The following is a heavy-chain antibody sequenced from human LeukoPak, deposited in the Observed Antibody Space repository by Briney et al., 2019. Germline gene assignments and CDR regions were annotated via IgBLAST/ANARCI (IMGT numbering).Heavy chain of an antibody. Sequence: SETLSLTCAVYGGSFSGYYWSWIRQPPGKGLEWIGEINHSGSTNYNPSLKSRVTISVDTSKNQFSLKLSSVTAAATAVYYCARGPHIPNIVVVVAAPVAFDYWGQGTLVTVSS. CDR2: INHSGST. CDR1: GGSFSGYY. CDR3: ARGPHIPNIVVVVAAPVAFDY. D-gene: IGHD2-15*01. V-gene: IGHV4-34*01. J-gene: IGHJ4*02.